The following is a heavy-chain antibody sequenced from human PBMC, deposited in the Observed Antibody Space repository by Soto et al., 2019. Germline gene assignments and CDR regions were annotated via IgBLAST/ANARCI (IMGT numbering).Heavy chain of an antibody. CDR3: SKHAVQSRGFKDD. V-gene: IGHV4-39*02. J-gene: IGHJ4*02. D-gene: IGHD6-19*01. CDR1: GGSISSSSYY. CDR2: IYYSGST. Sequence: QLQLQESGPGLVKPSETLSLTCTVSGGSISSSSYYWGWIRQPPGKGLEWMGSIYYSGSTYYNPSLKSRVTTHVDQSKINFSTNTSPVTASDATVYQCSKHAVQSRGFKDDWCQGNVV.